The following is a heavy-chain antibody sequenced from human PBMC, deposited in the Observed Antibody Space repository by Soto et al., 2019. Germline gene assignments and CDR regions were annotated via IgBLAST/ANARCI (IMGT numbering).Heavy chain of an antibody. D-gene: IGHD1-1*01. CDR2: IYATGST. CDR3: VRDGTKNLRDWFEP. J-gene: IGHJ5*02. CDR1: VASLAGYY. V-gene: IGHV4-4*07. Sequence: SETLSLTCNFSVASLAGYYWSWIRQPPGKGLEWIGRIYATGSTDYNPSLKSRLTMSVDMSKKQFSLTLRSVTAADTAMYYCVRDGTKNLRDWFEPWGQGIVVSVS.